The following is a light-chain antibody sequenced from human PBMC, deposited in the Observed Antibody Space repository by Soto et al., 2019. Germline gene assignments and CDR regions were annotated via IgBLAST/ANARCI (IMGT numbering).Light chain of an antibody. V-gene: IGLV2-23*01. Sequence: QSALTQPASVSGSPGQSITISCTGTSSDVGSYNLVSWYQQYPGKAPKVMIYEDRRRPSGVSNRFSGSKSGNTAALTIYGLQAEDEADYYCCSSAGSNTDVFGTGTKLTVL. J-gene: IGLJ1*01. CDR1: SSDVGSYNL. CDR2: EDR. CDR3: CSSAGSNTDV.